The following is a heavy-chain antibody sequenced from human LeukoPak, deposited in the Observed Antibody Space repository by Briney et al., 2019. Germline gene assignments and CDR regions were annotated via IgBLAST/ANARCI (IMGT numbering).Heavy chain of an antibody. CDR2: IYTSGST. V-gene: IGHV4-4*07. CDR1: GGSISSYY. Sequence: SETLSLTCTVSGGSISSYYWSWIRQPAGKGLEWIGRIYTSGSTNYNPSLKSRVTMAVDTSKNQFSQKLSSVTAADTAVYYCARGGGWYLSRGYYYGMDVWGQGTTVTVSS. D-gene: IGHD6-19*01. CDR3: ARGGGWYLSRGYYYGMDV. J-gene: IGHJ6*02.